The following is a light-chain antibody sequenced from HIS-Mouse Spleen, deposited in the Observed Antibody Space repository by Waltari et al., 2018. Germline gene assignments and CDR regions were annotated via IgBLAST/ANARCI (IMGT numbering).Light chain of an antibody. CDR1: AFTTNY. Sequence: SYELTQSPSVFVSPVQTGKNTCTGDAFTTNYAYWYQQKAGQAPVPVIYEDSKRPAGIPGRFSGSSSGTMATSHISGAQVEDEADYYCYSTDSSGNHRVFGGGTKLTVL. V-gene: IGLV3-10*01. CDR3: YSTDSSGNHRV. CDR2: EDS. J-gene: IGLJ2*01.